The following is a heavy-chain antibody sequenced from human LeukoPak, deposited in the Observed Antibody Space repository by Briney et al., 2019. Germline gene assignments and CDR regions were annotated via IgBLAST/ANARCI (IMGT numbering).Heavy chain of an antibody. J-gene: IGHJ4*02. CDR1: GFTFSSYS. CDR2: ISSSSSYI. Sequence: GGSLRLSCAASGFTFSSYSMNWVRQAPGKGLEWVSSISSSSSYIYYADSVKGRFTISRDNAKNSPYLQMSSLRAEDTAVYYCARDLGDPSFGVYFDYWGQGTLVTVSS. D-gene: IGHD2-2*01. CDR3: ARDLGDPSFGVYFDY. V-gene: IGHV3-21*01.